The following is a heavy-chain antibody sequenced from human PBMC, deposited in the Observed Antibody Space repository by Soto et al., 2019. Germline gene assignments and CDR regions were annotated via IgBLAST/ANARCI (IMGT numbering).Heavy chain of an antibody. J-gene: IGHJ4*02. V-gene: IGHV4-39*01. CDR2: IYYSGDT. D-gene: IGHD6-13*01. Sequence: LSLTCTGSGGSLRSSNYYWAWVRQPPGKGLEWIANIYYSGDTYLHPSLRSRLTVSVDTSKNQFSLKLSSLTAADTAMYYCASLQVPGNFDYWGQGTLVTVSS. CDR3: ASLQVPGNFDY. CDR1: GGSLRSSNYY.